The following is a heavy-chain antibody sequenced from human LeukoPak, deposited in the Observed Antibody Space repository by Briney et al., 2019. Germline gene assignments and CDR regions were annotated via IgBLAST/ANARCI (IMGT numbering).Heavy chain of an antibody. D-gene: IGHD2-2*01. CDR2: IKQDGSEK. J-gene: IGHJ4*02. V-gene: IGHV3-7*04. CDR1: GFTFSSYW. Sequence: GGSLRLSXAVSGFTFSSYWMSWVRQAPGKGLEWVANIKQDGSEKYYLDFVKGRFTISRDNAKNSVYLQKNSLRVEDTAVYYCARASSYQLLGGGCDYWGQGTLVTVSS. CDR3: ARASSYQLLGGGCDY.